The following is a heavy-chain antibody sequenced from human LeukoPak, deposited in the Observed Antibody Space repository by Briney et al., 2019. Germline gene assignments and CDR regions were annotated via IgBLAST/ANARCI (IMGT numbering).Heavy chain of an antibody. V-gene: IGHV3-48*01. CDR1: GFTFSSYS. D-gene: IGHD3-22*01. CDR2: ISSSSSTI. J-gene: IGHJ4*02. Sequence: GGSLRLSCAASGFTFSSYSMNWVRQAPGKGLEWVSYISSSSSTIYYADSVKGRFTIFRDNAKNPLYLQMNSLRAEDTAVYYCARVLHKRNYDSSTYYGYWGQGTLVTVSS. CDR3: ARVLHKRNYDSSTYYGY.